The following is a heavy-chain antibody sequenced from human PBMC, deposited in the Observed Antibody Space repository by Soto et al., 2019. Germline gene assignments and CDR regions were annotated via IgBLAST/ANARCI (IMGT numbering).Heavy chain of an antibody. Sequence: QVQLVQSGAEVKKPGSSVKVSCKASGGTFSSYTISWVRQAPGQGLEWMGRIIPILGIANYAQKFQGRLTVPADKSPSTAYMELRSLRSEDTAVYYCAREPSSCGGDCYPRYWGQGTLVTVSS. CDR3: AREPSSCGGDCYPRY. CDR2: IIPILGIA. J-gene: IGHJ4*02. CDR1: GGTFSSYT. V-gene: IGHV1-69*08. D-gene: IGHD2-21*02.